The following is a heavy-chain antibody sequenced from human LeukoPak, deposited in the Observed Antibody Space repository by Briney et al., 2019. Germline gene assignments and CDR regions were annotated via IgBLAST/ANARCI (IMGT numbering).Heavy chain of an antibody. V-gene: IGHV4-30-2*01. CDR1: GGSISSGVYS. D-gene: IGHD3-10*01. CDR2: IYHSGGT. J-gene: IGHJ5*02. CDR3: ASGLDYYGSGSYLNNWFDP. Sequence: SQTLSLTCAVSGGSISSGVYSWSWIRQPPGKGLEWIGSIYHSGGTYYNPSLRSRVTLSLDRSNNQFSLTLNSVTAADTAVYYCASGLDYYGSGSYLNNWFDPWGQGTLVTVSS.